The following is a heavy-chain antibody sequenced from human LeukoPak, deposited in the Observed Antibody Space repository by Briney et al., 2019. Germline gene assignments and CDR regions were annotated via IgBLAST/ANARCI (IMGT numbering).Heavy chain of an antibody. CDR2: IKPDGSEK. D-gene: IGHD3-16*01. J-gene: IGHJ3*02. Sequence: GGSLRLSCAASGFTFSSNWMSWVRQAPGKGLEWVANIKPDGSEKYYVDSVKGRFTISRDNAKNSLYLQMNSLRADDTAVYYWAKERGTSGGCSFDIWGQGTMVTVSS. CDR3: AKERGTSGGCSFDI. V-gene: IGHV3-7*03. CDR1: GFTFSSNW.